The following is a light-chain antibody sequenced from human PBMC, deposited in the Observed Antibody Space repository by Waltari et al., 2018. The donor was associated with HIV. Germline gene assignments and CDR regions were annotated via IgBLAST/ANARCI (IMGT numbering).Light chain of an antibody. CDR3: AAWDGSLSGRV. V-gene: IGLV1-47*01. Sequence: QSVLTQPPSASGTPGPRVTISCSGSSSNIGSNSVYWYQQLPGTAPKLLIFRNNQRPSGVPDRFSGSKSGTSASLAISGLRSEDEAAYYCAAWDGSLSGRVFGGGTKLTVL. J-gene: IGLJ3*02. CDR2: RNN. CDR1: SSNIGSNS.